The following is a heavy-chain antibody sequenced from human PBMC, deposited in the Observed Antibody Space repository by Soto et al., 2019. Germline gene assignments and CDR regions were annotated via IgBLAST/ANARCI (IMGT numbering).Heavy chain of an antibody. V-gene: IGHV4-30-2*01. Sequence: QLQLQESGSGLVKPSQNLSLTCAVSGGSISSGGYSWSWIRQPPWKGLEWIGYIYHSGSTYYNPSLKIQVTISVDRYKNQFSLKLSSVTAADTAVYYCAMTEAGTFDHWGQGTLVTFSS. J-gene: IGHJ5*02. CDR2: IYHSGST. CDR1: GGSISSGGYS. CDR3: AMTEAGTFDH. D-gene: IGHD1-7*01.